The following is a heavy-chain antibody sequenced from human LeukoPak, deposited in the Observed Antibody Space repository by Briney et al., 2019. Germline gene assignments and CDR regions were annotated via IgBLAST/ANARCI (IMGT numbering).Heavy chain of an antibody. CDR3: ARGADYDSSGCAFDI. Sequence: SETLSLTCTVSGDSVSSSTYYWDWIRQPPGKGLEWIGEVNLTGSTNYNPSLKSRVTISVDTSKNQFSLKLSSVTAADTAVYYCARGADYDSSGCAFDIWGPGTMVTVSS. D-gene: IGHD3-22*01. J-gene: IGHJ3*02. V-gene: IGHV4-39*07. CDR1: GDSVSSSTYY. CDR2: VNLTGST.